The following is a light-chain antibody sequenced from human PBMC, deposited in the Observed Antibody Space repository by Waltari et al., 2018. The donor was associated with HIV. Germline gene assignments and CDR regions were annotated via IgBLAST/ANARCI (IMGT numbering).Light chain of an antibody. CDR3: SSYGDSLRVL. CDR2: EVT. V-gene: IGLV2-8*01. CDR1: SSDIGAYDF. Sequence: QSALPQPPSASGSLGQSVTISCTGSSSDIGAYDFVSWFQQHPHSAPKLLLYEVTRRPSTVSDRFSGSRSGNTAFLTVAGLQPDDEATYFCSSYGDSLRVLFGGGTNVTVL. J-gene: IGLJ3*02.